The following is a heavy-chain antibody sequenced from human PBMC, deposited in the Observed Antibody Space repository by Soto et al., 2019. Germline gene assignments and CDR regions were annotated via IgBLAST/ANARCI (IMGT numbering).Heavy chain of an antibody. CDR3: ARGGGVDIVAPDC. J-gene: IGHJ4*02. V-gene: IGHV4-31*03. CDR2: IYYSGST. Sequence: QVQLQESGPGLVKPSQTLSLTCTVSGGSISSGGYYWSWIRQHPGKGLEWIGYIYYSGSTYYNPSLQRRGXXSXDMXKNQCSRKLSSVTAADTAVYFCARGGGVDIVAPDCWGQGTLVTVS. D-gene: IGHD5-12*01. CDR1: GGSISSGGYY.